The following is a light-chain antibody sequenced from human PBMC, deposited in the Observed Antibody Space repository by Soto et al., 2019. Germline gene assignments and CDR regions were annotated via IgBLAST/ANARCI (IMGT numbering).Light chain of an antibody. Sequence: DIPMTQSPSTLSASVGDRVTITCRASQGISNYLAWYHQKPGKAPKLLIYRASSLESGVPSRFSGRGSATEFTLSISSLQPDDFATYYCQQYSTYPYTFSQGTKLEIK. CDR1: QGISNY. J-gene: IGKJ2*01. V-gene: IGKV1-5*03. CDR3: QQYSTYPYT. CDR2: RAS.